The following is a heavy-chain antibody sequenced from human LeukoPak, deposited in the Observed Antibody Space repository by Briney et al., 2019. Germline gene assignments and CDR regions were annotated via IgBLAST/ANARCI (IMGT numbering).Heavy chain of an antibody. CDR1: SGSFSGYY. Sequence: SETLSLTCAVYSGSFSGYYWSWIRQPPGKGLEWIGEINHSGSTNYNPSLKSRVTISVDTSKNQFSLKLSSVTAADTAVYYCARVDDSSGYHFDYWGQGTLVTVSS. CDR3: ARVDDSSGYHFDY. CDR2: INHSGST. V-gene: IGHV4-34*01. D-gene: IGHD3-22*01. J-gene: IGHJ4*02.